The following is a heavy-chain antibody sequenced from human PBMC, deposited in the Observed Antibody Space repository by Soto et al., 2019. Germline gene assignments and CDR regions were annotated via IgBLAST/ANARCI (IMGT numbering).Heavy chain of an antibody. CDR1: GFTVSING. CDR2: ISSDGSTT. CDR3: ARGYNNYGAVLLF. Sequence: GGSLRLSCSASGFTVSINGMHWVRQAPGKGLVWVSRISSDGSTTNYADSVKGRFTISRDNAKSTLYLQMNSLRAEDTAVYYCARGYNNYGAVLLFWGQGALVTVSS. D-gene: IGHD4-4*01. J-gene: IGHJ4*02. V-gene: IGHV3-74*01.